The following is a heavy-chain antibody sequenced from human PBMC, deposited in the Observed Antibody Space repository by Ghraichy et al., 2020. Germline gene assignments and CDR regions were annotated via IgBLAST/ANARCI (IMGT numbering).Heavy chain of an antibody. CDR1: DYTSSRYG. Sequence: ASVKVSCKASDYTSSRYGISWVRQAPGQGLEWMAWISVYNANAHYAQNLQNRATVTADTSTSTVYMELRSLRSDDTAIYYCGSTDFDYWGQGTLVIVSS. CDR3: GSTDFDY. V-gene: IGHV1-18*01. CDR2: ISVYNANA. J-gene: IGHJ4*02. D-gene: IGHD4-17*01.